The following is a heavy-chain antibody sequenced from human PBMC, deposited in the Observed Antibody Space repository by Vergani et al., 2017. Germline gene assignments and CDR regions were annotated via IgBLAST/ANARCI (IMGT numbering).Heavy chain of an antibody. CDR2: ISWNSGSI. Sequence: VQLVESGGGVVQPGRSLRLSCAASGFTFDDYAMHWVRQAPGKGLEWVSGISWNSGSIGYADSVKGRFTISRDNAKNSLYLQMNSLRAEDTAVYYCARDMFGIAAAGPNYYYYYYMDVWGKGTTVTVSS. CDR3: ARDMFGIAAAGPNYYYYYYMDV. D-gene: IGHD6-13*01. CDR1: GFTFDDYA. J-gene: IGHJ6*03. V-gene: IGHV3-9*01.